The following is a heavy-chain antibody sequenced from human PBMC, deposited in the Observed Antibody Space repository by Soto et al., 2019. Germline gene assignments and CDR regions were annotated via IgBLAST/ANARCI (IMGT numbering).Heavy chain of an antibody. CDR1: GFTFSSYG. CDR3: AKDLYGSYSGLVDY. CDR2: ISYDGSNK. J-gene: IGHJ4*02. V-gene: IGHV3-30*18. D-gene: IGHD1-26*01. Sequence: GGSLRLSCAASGFTFSSYGMHWVRQAPGKGLEWVAVISYDGSNKYYADSVKGRFTISRDNSKNTLYLQMNSLRAEDTAVYYCAKDLYGSYSGLVDYWGQGTLVTVSS.